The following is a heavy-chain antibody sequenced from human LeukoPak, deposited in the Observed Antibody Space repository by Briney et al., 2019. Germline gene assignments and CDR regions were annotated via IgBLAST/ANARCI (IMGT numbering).Heavy chain of an antibody. V-gene: IGHV4-61*02. D-gene: IGHD6-19*01. CDR2: IYTSGST. CDR3: ARFFGGWVFDY. CDR1: GGSISSDFYY. J-gene: IGHJ4*02. Sequence: PSETLSLTCTVSGGSISSDFYYWSWIRQPAGKGLEWIGRIYTSGSTNYNPSLKSRVTISVDTSKNQFSLKLSSVTAADTAVYYCARFFGGWVFDYWGQGTLVTVSS.